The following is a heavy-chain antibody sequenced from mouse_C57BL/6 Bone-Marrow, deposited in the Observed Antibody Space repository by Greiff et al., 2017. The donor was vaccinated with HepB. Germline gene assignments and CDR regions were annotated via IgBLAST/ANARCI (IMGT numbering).Heavy chain of an antibody. CDR2: IDPSDSYT. V-gene: IGHV1-69*01. CDR1: GYTFTSYW. CDR3: AILNFDY. J-gene: IGHJ2*01. Sequence: QVQLQQSGAELVMPGASVKLSCKASGYTFTSYWMHWVKQRPGQGLEWIGEIDPSDSYTNYNQKFKGKSTLTVDKSSSTAYMQLSSLTSEDSAVYYCAILNFDYWGQGTTLTVSS.